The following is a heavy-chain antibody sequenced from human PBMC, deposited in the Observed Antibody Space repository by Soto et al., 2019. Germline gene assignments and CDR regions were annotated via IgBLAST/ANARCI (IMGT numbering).Heavy chain of an antibody. CDR1: GGSIGSYY. V-gene: IGHV4-59*01. CDR2: IYYSGST. D-gene: IGHD6-13*01. J-gene: IGHJ6*03. Sequence: SETLSLTCTVSGGSIGSYYWSWIRQPPGKGLEWIGYIYYSGSTNYNPSLKSRVTISVDTSKNQFSLKLSSVTAADTAVYYCARDGMRGSSSHYYMDVWGKGTTVTVSS. CDR3: ARDGMRGSSSHYYMDV.